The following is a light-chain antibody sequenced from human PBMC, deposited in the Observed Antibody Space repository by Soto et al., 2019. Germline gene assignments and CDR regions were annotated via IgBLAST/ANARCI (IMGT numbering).Light chain of an antibody. Sequence: QSVLTQPASVSGSLGQSITLSCTGSGGDIGAYNYVSWYQQHPGKAPKLIVYGVTHPPSGVSSRFSASKSAYTASLTISALQAEDEADYYCSSFTTTYFYVFGPGTKLTVL. CDR1: GGDIGAYNY. J-gene: IGLJ1*01. CDR3: SSFTTTYFYV. V-gene: IGLV2-14*01. CDR2: GVT.